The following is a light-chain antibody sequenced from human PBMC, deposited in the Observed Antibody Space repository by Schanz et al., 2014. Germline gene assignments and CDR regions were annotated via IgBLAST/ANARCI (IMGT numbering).Light chain of an antibody. J-gene: IGLJ1*01. CDR2: TNN. CDR1: ISNIGSNT. V-gene: IGLV1-44*01. Sequence: QSVLTQPPSASGTPGQTVTISCSGDISNIGSNTVNWYQQLPGTAPKLLIYTNNQRPSGVPDRFSGSKSGTSASLAISGLQSDDEADYYCQSYDSSLSGFGFGTGTKLTVV. CDR3: QSYDSSLSGFG.